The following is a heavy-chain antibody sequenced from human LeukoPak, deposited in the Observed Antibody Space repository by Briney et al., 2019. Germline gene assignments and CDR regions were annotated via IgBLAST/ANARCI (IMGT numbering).Heavy chain of an antibody. Sequence: PGGSLRLSCAASGFTFSSYGMHWVRQAPGKGLEWVAVIWYDGSNKYYADSVKGRFTISRDNPKNTLYLQMNSLRAEDTAVYYCARRTNTVAPVFDYWGQGTLVTVSS. D-gene: IGHD4-23*01. J-gene: IGHJ4*02. CDR2: IWYDGSNK. V-gene: IGHV3-33*01. CDR3: ARRTNTVAPVFDY. CDR1: GFTFSSYG.